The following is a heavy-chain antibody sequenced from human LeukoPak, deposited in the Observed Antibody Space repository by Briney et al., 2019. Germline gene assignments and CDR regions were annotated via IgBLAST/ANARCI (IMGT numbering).Heavy chain of an antibody. CDR2: INSDGSST. CDR1: GFTFSTFW. CDR3: AKWGDYYENSGPDFDY. J-gene: IGHJ4*02. V-gene: IGHV3-74*01. D-gene: IGHD3-22*01. Sequence: GGSLRLSCADSGFTFSTFWMHWIRQAPGKGLVWVSRINSDGSSTSYADPVKGRFTISRDNAKNTLYLQMNSLRAEDTAVYYCAKWGDYYENSGPDFDYWGQGTLVTVSS.